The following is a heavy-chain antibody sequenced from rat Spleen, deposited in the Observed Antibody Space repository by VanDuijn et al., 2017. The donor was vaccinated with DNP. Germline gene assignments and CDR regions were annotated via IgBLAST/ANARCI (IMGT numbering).Heavy chain of an antibody. J-gene: IGHJ1*01. D-gene: IGHD1-11*01. CDR3: ARHYGGYSYYWYFDF. CDR1: GFTFSNYY. Sequence: EVQLVESGGGLVQPGRSLKLSCAASGFTFSNYYMAWVRQAPKKGLEWVATISTSTGNTYYRDSVKGRFTISRDNAKNTQYLQMDSLRSEDTATYYCARHYGGYSYYWYFDFWGPGTMVTVSS. CDR2: ISTSTGNT. V-gene: IGHV5S13*01.